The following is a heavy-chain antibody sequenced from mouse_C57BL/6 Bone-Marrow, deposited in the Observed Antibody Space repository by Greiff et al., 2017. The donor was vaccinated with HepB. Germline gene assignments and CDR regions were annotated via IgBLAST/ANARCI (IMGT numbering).Heavy chain of an antibody. D-gene: IGHD4-1*01. Sequence: VKLQESGPELVKPGASVKISCKASGYAFSSSWMNWVKQRPGKGLEWIGRIYPGDGDTNYNGKFKGKATLTADKSSSTAYMQLSSLTSEDSAVYFCARTNWVYWYFDVWGTGTTVTVSS. CDR1: GYAFSSSW. CDR2: IYPGDGDT. J-gene: IGHJ1*03. CDR3: ARTNWVYWYFDV. V-gene: IGHV1-82*01.